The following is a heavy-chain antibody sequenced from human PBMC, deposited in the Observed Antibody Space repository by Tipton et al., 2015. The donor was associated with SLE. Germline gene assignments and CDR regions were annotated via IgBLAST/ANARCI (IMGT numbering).Heavy chain of an antibody. J-gene: IGHJ3*02. CDR1: GFTFSNAW. CDR2: IKSKTDGGTT. V-gene: IGHV3-15*01. D-gene: IGHD4-17*01. CDR3: ARDGDYGRAFDI. Sequence: SLRLSCAASGFTFSNAWMSWVRQAPGKGLEWVGRIKSKTDGGTTDYAAPVKGRFTISRDDSKNTLYLQMNSLRAEDTAVYYCARDGDYGRAFDIWGQGTMVTVSS.